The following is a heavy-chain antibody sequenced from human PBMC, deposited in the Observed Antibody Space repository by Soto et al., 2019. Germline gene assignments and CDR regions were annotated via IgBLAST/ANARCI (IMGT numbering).Heavy chain of an antibody. Sequence: SETLCLTCTVSGGSISSGDYYWSWIRQPPGKGLEWIGYIYYSGSTYYNPSLKSRVTISVDTSKNQFSLKLSSVTAADTAVYYCARKGKYQLPRAFDPWGQGTLVTVSS. CDR1: GGSISSGDYY. CDR3: ARKGKYQLPRAFDP. V-gene: IGHV4-30-4*01. CDR2: IYYSGST. J-gene: IGHJ5*02. D-gene: IGHD2-2*01.